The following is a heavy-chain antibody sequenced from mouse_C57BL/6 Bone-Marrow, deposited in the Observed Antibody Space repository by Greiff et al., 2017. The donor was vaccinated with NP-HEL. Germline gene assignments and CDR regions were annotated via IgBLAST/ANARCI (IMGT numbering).Heavy chain of an antibody. V-gene: IGHV1-64*01. CDR3: ASPLLRTWFAY. CDR2: IHPNSGST. J-gene: IGHJ3*01. D-gene: IGHD1-1*01. CDR1: GYTFTSYW. Sequence: VQLQQPGAELVKPGASVKLSCKASGYTFTSYWMHWVKQRPGQGLEWIGMIHPNSGSTNYNEKFKSKATLTVDKSSSTAYMQLSSLTSEDSAVYYCASPLLRTWFAYWGQGTLVTVSA.